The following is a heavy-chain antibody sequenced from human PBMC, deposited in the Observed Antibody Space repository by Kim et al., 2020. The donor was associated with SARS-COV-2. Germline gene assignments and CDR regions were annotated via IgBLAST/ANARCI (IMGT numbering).Heavy chain of an antibody. CDR1: GFTFSSYC. D-gene: IGHD3-22*01. Sequence: GGSLRLSCAASGFTFSSYCMNWVRQAPGKGLEWVSSISSSSSYIYYADSVKGRFTISRDNAKNSLYLQMNSLRAEDTAVYYCARDPGYYYGSSGHWGQGTLLTVST. CDR2: ISSSSSYI. V-gene: IGHV3-21*01. CDR3: ARDPGYYYGSSGH. J-gene: IGHJ1*01.